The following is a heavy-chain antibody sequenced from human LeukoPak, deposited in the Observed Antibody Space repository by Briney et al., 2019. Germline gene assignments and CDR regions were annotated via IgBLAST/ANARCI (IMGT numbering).Heavy chain of an antibody. Sequence: GGSLRLSCAASGFTFDDYGMSWVRQAPGKGLEWVSGINWNGGSTGYADSVKGRFTISRDNTKNSLYLQMNSLRAADTAFYYCARSSTTVTTRYFDLWGRGTLVTVSS. J-gene: IGHJ2*01. V-gene: IGHV3-20*04. CDR2: INWNGGST. D-gene: IGHD4-17*01. CDR1: GFTFDDYG. CDR3: ARSSTTVTTRYFDL.